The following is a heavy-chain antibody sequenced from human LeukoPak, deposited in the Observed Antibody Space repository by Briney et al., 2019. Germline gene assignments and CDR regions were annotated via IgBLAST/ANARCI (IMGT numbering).Heavy chain of an antibody. CDR2: TNHSGST. CDR1: GGSFSDYS. D-gene: IGHD6-6*01. Sequence: PSETLSLTCAVYGGSFSDYSWSWIRQPPGKGLEWIGETNHSGSTNYNPSLKSRVTISVDTSKNQFSLKLSSVTAAETAVYYCARAPLTSIAARWFDYWGQGTLVTVSS. J-gene: IGHJ4*02. V-gene: IGHV4-34*01. CDR3: ARAPLTSIAARWFDY.